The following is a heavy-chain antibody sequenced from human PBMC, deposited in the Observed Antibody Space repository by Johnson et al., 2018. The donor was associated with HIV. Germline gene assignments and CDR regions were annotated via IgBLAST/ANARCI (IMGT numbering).Heavy chain of an antibody. CDR1: GFTFSNAW. V-gene: IGHV3-15*01. D-gene: IGHD1-26*01. CDR3: TTRRVVGATPTPDDAFDI. Sequence: VQLVESGGGLVKTGESLRLSCAASGFTFSNAWMSWVRQGPGKGLEWVGRIQSKTDGGTTDYAAPVKGRFTISRDDSKNTLSLQMNSLKTEDTAVYYCTTRRVVGATPTPDDAFDIWGQGTMVTVSP. J-gene: IGHJ3*02. CDR2: IQSKTDGGTT.